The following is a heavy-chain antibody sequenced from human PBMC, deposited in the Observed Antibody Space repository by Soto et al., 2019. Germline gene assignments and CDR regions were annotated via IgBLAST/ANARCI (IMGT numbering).Heavy chain of an antibody. V-gene: IGHV1-2*02. Sequence: ASVKVSCKPSGYSFSDYFIQWVRQAPGQGLEWVAWTNPKTAATNYAKKFQGRVSLTWDTSSTTAYMELTRLRPDDTAVYYCARIKWGLNYYNGMEVWGQGTKVTVS. CDR3: ARIKWGLNYYNGMEV. J-gene: IGHJ6*02. CDR2: TNPKTAAT. D-gene: IGHD1-26*01. CDR1: GYSFSDYF.